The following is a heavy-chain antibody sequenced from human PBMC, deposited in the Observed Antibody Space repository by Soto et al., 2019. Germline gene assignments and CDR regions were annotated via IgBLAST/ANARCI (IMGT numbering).Heavy chain of an antibody. CDR3: ARESEELTSNFDY. CDR2: ISSTTNYI. CDR1: GFTFTRYS. D-gene: IGHD1-26*01. Sequence: GGSLRLSFAASGFTFTRYSMNWVRQAPGKGLEWVSSISSTTNYIYYGDSMKGRFTISRDNAKNSLYLEMNSLRAEDTAVYYCARESEELTSNFDYWGQGTLVTVSS. J-gene: IGHJ4*02. V-gene: IGHV3-21*06.